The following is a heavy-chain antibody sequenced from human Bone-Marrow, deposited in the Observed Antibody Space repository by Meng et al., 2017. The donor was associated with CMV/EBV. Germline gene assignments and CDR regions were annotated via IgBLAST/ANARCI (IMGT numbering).Heavy chain of an antibody. CDR2: IYSGGST. Sequence: GGSVGLSCAASGFNVSSNYMSWVRQAPGKGLEWVSVIYSGGSTYYADSVKGRFTISRDNSKNTLYLQMNSLRAEDTAVYYCARVVIHGREFDYWGQGTLATVSS. D-gene: IGHD5-18*01. V-gene: IGHV3-53*01. CDR3: ARVVIHGREFDY. J-gene: IGHJ4*02. CDR1: GFNVSSNY.